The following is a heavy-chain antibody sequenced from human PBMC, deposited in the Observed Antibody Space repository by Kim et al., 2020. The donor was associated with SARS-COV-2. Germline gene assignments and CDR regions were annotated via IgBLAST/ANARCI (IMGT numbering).Heavy chain of an antibody. CDR2: I. D-gene: IGHD3-10*01. V-gene: IGHV3-21*01. CDR3: ARVLRVRGVIVV. Sequence: IYYADSKGGRFTITRDAAKNSLYQKMNSLSDEDAVVYYCARVLRVRGVIVVWGQGTLVTVSS. J-gene: IGHJ4*02.